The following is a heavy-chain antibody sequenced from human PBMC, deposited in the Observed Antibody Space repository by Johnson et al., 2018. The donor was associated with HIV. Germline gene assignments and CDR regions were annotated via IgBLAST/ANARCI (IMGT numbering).Heavy chain of an antibody. CDR1: GFTISGFY. J-gene: IGHJ3*02. V-gene: IGHV3-66*02. CDR3: ARVIGYDSSGKAFDM. CDR2: VSSGGTS. Sequence: EQLVESGGGLVQPGGSLRLSCAASGFTISGFYMSWVRQAPGKVPEWLSVVSSGGTSYYADSVRGRFTISRDNSKNTLYLQMNSLRAEDTALYYCARVIGYDSSGKAFDMWGQGTMVIVSS. D-gene: IGHD3-22*01.